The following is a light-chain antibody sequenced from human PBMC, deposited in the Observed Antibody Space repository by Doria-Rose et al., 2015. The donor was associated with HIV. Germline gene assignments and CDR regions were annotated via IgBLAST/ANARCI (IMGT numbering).Light chain of an antibody. Sequence: TQSPGTLSLSPGERATLSCRASPSFSSTYLAWYQQKPGQAPSLLIYDGSTRATGIPDRFSASESGTDFTLTGNRLEPEDFALYYCHQYGTSWTFGQGTKVEI. CDR2: DGS. V-gene: IGKV3-20*01. CDR1: PSFSSTY. CDR3: HQYGTSWT. J-gene: IGKJ1*01.